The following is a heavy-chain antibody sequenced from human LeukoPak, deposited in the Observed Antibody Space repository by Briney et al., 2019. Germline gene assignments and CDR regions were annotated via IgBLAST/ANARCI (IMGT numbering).Heavy chain of an antibody. D-gene: IGHD2-21*01. CDR1: EFTFSVYT. J-gene: IGHJ4*02. Sequence: LRLSCTASEFTFSVYTMNWVRQHPGKGLEWIGYISYSGTTYYNPSLKSRVTISVDTSKNQFSPKLGSVTAADTAVYYCARSMSNYFVYWGQGTLVTVSS. V-gene: IGHV4-31*02. CDR3: ARSMSNYFVY. CDR2: ISYSGTT.